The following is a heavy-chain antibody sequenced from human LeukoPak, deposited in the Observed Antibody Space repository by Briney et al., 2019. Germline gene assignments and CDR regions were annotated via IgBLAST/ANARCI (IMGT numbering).Heavy chain of an antibody. CDR3: ARRGEIAVAGDY. CDR2: INSDGSST. V-gene: IGHV3-74*01. J-gene: IGHJ4*02. D-gene: IGHD6-19*01. Sequence: GGSLRLSCAASGFTFSSYWMHWVRQAPGKGLVWVSRINSDGSSTSYADSMKGRFTISRDNAKNTLYLQMNSLRAEDTAVYYCARRGEIAVAGDYWGQGTLVTVSS. CDR1: GFTFSSYW.